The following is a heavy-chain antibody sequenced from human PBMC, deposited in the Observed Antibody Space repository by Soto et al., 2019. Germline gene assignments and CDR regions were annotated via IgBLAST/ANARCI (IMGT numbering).Heavy chain of an antibody. V-gene: IGHV1-3*01. J-gene: IGHJ3*02. CDR1: GYRFTSHT. CDR3: ARLGNCGGDSCYPLDI. CDR2: IIDGSGNT. Sequence: QVQLVQSGAEVKKPGASVKVSCKASGYRFTSHTMHWVRQAPGQRLEWMGWIIDGSGNTKYSQNFQGRLTITRDTSASTVYMDLSSLRSEDTAVYYCARLGNCGGDSCYPLDIWAQGTMVIVSS. D-gene: IGHD2-21*01.